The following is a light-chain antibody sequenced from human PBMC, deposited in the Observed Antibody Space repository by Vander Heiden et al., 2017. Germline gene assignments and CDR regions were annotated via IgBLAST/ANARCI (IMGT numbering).Light chain of an antibody. J-gene: IGLJ2*01. CDR2: DDS. CDR1: NIGSKS. CDR3: QVWDSSSDVV. Sequence: SYVLTQPPSVSVAAGQPARITCGGNNIGSKSVHWYQQKPGQAPVLVVYDDSDRPSGIPGRFSGSNSGNTATLTISRVEAGDEADYYCQVWDSSSDVVFGGGTKMTVL. V-gene: IGLV3-21*02.